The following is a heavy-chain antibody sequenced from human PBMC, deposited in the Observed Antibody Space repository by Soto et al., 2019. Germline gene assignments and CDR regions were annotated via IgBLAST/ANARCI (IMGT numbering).Heavy chain of an antibody. CDR1: GGTFSSYA. CDR2: FIPIFGTA. CDR3: ARDFPPDFTSGVCEPKGDDAFDF. Sequence: QVQLVQSGAEVKKPGSSVKVSCKASGGTFSSYAISWVRQAPGQGLERTGGFIPIFGTANYAQKFQGRVTITADESTSTAYMELSSLRSEDTAVSYCARDFPPDFTSGVCEPKGDDAFDFWGRGTTVTFAA. D-gene: IGHD2-8*01. J-gene: IGHJ3*01. V-gene: IGHV1-69*01.